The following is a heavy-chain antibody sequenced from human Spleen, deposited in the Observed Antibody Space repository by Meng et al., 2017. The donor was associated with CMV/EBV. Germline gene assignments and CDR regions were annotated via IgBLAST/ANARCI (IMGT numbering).Heavy chain of an antibody. CDR2: ISTCNGNT. D-gene: IGHD3-3*01. J-gene: IGHJ4*02. CDR3: ARAGLTIFGVVILDDY. CDR1: GYSFTSYG. Sequence: ASVKVSCKASGYSFTSYGVTWVRQAPGLGLEWMGWISTCNGNTHYAQNFQGRVTMTTDTSTTTAYMELRSLTSDDTAVYYCARAGLTIFGVVILDDYWGQGTLVTVSS. V-gene: IGHV1-18*04.